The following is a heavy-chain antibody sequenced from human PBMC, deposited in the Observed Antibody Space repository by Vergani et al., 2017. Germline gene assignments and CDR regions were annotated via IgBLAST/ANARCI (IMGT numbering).Heavy chain of an antibody. CDR2: INPKNGGT. CDR3: ARSMSLTKLIPGDY. J-gene: IGHJ4*02. CDR1: GNTFNGYY. Sequence: QVQLVQSGAEVQKPGASVRVSCRASGNTFNGYYVHWVRQAPGQGLEWMGWINPKNGGTISSQKFQGRVSMTGDTSISTVYVELRGLKSDDTAVYYCARSMSLTKLIPGDYWGQGTLVAVSS. V-gene: IGHV1-2*02. D-gene: IGHD1-14*01.